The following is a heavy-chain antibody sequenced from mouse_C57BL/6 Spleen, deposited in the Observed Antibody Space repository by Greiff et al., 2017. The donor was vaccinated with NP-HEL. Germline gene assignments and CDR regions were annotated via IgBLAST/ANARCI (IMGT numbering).Heavy chain of an antibody. V-gene: IGHV5-17*01. Sequence: EVKLMESGGGLVKPGGSLKLSCAASGFTFSDYGMHWVRQAPEKGLEWVAYISSGSSTIYYADTVKGRFTISRDNAKNTLFLQMTSLRSEDTAMYYCPRGNYQYYCDDWGQGTTLTVSS. CDR3: PRGNYQYYCDD. CDR2: ISSGSSTI. J-gene: IGHJ2*01. D-gene: IGHD1-1*01. CDR1: GFTFSDYG.